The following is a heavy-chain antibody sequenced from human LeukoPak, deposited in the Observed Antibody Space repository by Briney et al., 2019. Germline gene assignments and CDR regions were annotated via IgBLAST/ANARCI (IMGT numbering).Heavy chain of an antibody. V-gene: IGHV3-20*01. CDR2: INWNGGST. D-gene: IGHD3-22*01. Sequence: GGSLRLSCAASGFAFDDYGMSWVRQAPGKGLEWVSGINWNGGSTGYADSVKGRFTISRDNAKNPLYLQMNSLRAEDTALYHCAKAYYYDSSGYYYFDYWGQGTLVTVSS. CDR3: AKAYYYDSSGYYYFDY. CDR1: GFAFDDYG. J-gene: IGHJ4*02.